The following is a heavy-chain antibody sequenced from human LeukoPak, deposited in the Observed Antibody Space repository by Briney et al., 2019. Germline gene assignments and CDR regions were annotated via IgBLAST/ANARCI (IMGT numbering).Heavy chain of an antibody. D-gene: IGHD3-3*01. CDR2: IYTSGST. J-gene: IGHJ4*02. CDR3: ARGGTIFGVVIAPSFFDY. V-gene: IGHV4-4*07. CDR1: GGSISSYY. Sequence: SETLSLTCTVSGGSISSYYWSWIRQPAGKGLEWIGRIYTSGSTNYNPSLKSRVTMSVDTSKNQFSLKLSSVTAADTAVYYCARGGTIFGVVIAPSFFDYWGQGTLVTVSS.